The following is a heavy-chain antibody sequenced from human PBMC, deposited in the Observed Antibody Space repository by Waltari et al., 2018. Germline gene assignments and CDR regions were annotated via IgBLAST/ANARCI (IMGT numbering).Heavy chain of an antibody. Sequence: QVQLQQWGAGLLKPSETLSLTCAVYGGSFSGYYWSWIRQPPGKGLEWIGEINHSGSTNYNPSGKSRVTIAVDTSKNQFSLKLSSVTAADTAVYYCARLGLTTVINGYYYYMDVWGKGTTVTVSS. CDR3: ARLGLTTVINGYYYYMDV. CDR2: INHSGST. V-gene: IGHV4-34*01. J-gene: IGHJ6*03. D-gene: IGHD4-17*01. CDR1: GGSFSGYY.